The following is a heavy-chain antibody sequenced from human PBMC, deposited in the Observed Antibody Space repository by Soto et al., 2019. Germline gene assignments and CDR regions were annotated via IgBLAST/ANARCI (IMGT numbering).Heavy chain of an antibody. CDR2: IWYDGSNK. CDR1: GFTFSSYG. Sequence: VGSLRLSCAASGFTFSSYGMHWVRQAPGKGLEWVAVIWYDGSNKYYADSVKGRFTISRDNSKNTLYLQMNSLRAEDTAVYYCARGHVRYGSGSYYRWFDPWGQGTLVTVSS. J-gene: IGHJ5*02. CDR3: ARGHVRYGSGSYYRWFDP. D-gene: IGHD3-10*01. V-gene: IGHV3-33*01.